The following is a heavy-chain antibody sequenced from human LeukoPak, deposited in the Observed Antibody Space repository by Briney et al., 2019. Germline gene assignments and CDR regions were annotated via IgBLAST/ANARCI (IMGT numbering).Heavy chain of an antibody. D-gene: IGHD2-2*01. V-gene: IGHV4-34*01. Sequence: PSETLSLTCTVSGGSFSGYYWNWICQSPGKGLEWIGEINRSGSTNYNPSLKSRVTISLDTSKKQFSLKLTSVTAADTAIYYCATEYCASSSCRFDSWGQGTLVTVSS. CDR3: ATEYCASSSCRFDS. CDR2: INRSGST. CDR1: GGSFSGYY. J-gene: IGHJ4*02.